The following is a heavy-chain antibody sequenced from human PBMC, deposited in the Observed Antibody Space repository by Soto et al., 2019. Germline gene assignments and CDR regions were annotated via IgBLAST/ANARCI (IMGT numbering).Heavy chain of an antibody. CDR1: GGSISSYY. J-gene: IGHJ5*02. D-gene: IGHD2-21*01. CDR2: IYYSGST. Sequence: SETLSLTCTVSGGSISSYYWSWIRQPPGKGLEWIGYIYYSGSTNYNPSLKSRVTISVDTSKNQFSLKLSSVTAADMAVYYCARGPSGFDATYSLNWFDPWGQGTLVTVSS. CDR3: ARGPSGFDATYSLNWFDP. V-gene: IGHV4-59*01.